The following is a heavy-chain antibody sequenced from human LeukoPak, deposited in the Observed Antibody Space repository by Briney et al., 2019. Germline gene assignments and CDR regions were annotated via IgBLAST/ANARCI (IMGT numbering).Heavy chain of an antibody. CDR2: INQSGST. CDR3: ARDYGDSRNYNWFDP. CDR1: GGSFSGYY. Sequence: SETLSLTCAAYGGSFSGYYWSWMRQPPGEGLEWIGDINQSGSTTYNPSLKSRVTILVDTSKNQFSLELTSVTAADTAVYYCARDYGDSRNYNWFDPWGQGTLVTVSS. D-gene: IGHD4-17*01. V-gene: IGHV4-34*01. J-gene: IGHJ5*02.